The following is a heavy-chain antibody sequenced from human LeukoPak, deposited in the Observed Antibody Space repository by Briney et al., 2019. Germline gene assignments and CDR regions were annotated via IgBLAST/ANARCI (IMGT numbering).Heavy chain of an antibody. CDR1: RGSISSYY. J-gene: IGHJ4*02. CDR2: IYNSGST. V-gene: IGHV4-59*01. D-gene: IGHD3-3*01. Sequence: PSETLSLTCTVSRGSISSYYWTWIRQPPGKGLEWIGYIYNSGSTNYNLSLKSRVTISVDTSKNQFSLKLSSVTAADTAVYYCARGRITIFGVVTPHFDYWGQGTLVTVSS. CDR3: ARGRITIFGVVTPHFDY.